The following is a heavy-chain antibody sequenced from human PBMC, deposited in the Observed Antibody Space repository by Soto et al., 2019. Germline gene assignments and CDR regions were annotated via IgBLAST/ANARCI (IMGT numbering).Heavy chain of an antibody. V-gene: IGHV3-48*04. CDR2: ISSSSSTI. J-gene: IGHJ4*02. CDR3: ARAGTTIFGVVITRGVDY. Sequence: GGSLRLSCAASGFTFSSYTMNWVRQAPGKGLEWVSYISSSSSTIYYADSVKGRFTISRDNAKNSLYLQMNSLRAEDTAVYYCARAGTTIFGVVITRGVDYWGQGTLVTVSS. CDR1: GFTFSSYT. D-gene: IGHD3-3*01.